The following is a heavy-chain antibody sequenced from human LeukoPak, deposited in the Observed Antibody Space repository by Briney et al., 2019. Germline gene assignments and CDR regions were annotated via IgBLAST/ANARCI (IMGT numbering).Heavy chain of an antibody. CDR2: INPNSGGT. J-gene: IGHJ4*02. V-gene: IGHV1-2*02. D-gene: IGHD3-22*01. CDR1: GYIVTDLS. Sequence: ASVKVSCKVSGYIVTDLSMFWVRQAPGQGLERMGWINPNSGGTNYAQKFQGRVTMTRDTSISTAYMELTRLRSDDTAVYYCARAKSSDAITMIVVDQWVYYFDYWGQGTLVTVSS. CDR3: ARAKSSDAITMIVVDQWVYYFDY.